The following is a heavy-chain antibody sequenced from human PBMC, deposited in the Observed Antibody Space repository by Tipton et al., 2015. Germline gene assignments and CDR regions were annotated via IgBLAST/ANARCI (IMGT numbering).Heavy chain of an antibody. Sequence: GLVKPSQTLSPTCAISGDSVSSNSAAWHWIRQSPSRGLEWLGRTYYRSNWNNDYAVSVKSRITITPDTSKNQFTLLLNSVTPDDTAMYYCARGAQHSTWSWGKGTLVTVSS. CDR2: TYYRSNWNN. CDR3: ARGAQHSTWS. CDR1: GDSVSSNSAA. D-gene: IGHD6-13*01. V-gene: IGHV6-1*01. J-gene: IGHJ5*02.